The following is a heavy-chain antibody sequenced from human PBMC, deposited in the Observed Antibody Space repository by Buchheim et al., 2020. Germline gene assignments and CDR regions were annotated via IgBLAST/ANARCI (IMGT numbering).Heavy chain of an antibody. J-gene: IGHJ3*02. CDR3: ARVGVMTKEYDAFDI. CDR1: GGSISSGGYY. CDR2: IYYSGSN. D-gene: IGHD3-16*01. V-gene: IGHV4-31*03. Sequence: QVQLQESGPGLVKPSQTLSLTCTVSGGSISSGGYYWSWIRQHPGKGLEWIGYIYYSGSNYYNPSLRRRVTISVDTFKQQFSLQLSSVTAADTAVYYCARVGVMTKEYDAFDIWGQGT.